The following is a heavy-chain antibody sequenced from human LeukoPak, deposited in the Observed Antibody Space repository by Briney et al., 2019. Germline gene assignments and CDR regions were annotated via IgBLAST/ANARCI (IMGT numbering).Heavy chain of an antibody. Sequence: GGSLRLSCAASGFTFDDYAMHWVRQAPGKGLEWVSGISWNSGSIGYADSVKGRFTISRDNAKNSLYLQMNSLRAEDTAVYYCARRPYYYDSLDYWGLDYWGQGTLVTVSS. V-gene: IGHV3-9*01. D-gene: IGHD3-22*01. CDR3: ARRPYYYDSLDYWGLDY. CDR2: ISWNSGSI. J-gene: IGHJ4*02. CDR1: GFTFDDYA.